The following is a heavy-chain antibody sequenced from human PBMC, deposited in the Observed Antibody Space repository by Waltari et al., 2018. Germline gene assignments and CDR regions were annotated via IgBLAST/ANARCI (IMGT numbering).Heavy chain of an antibody. D-gene: IGHD2-15*01. CDR1: GYTFTSYG. CDR2: ISAYNGNT. CDR3: ARSPGYCSGGSCHGDWFDP. J-gene: IGHJ5*02. Sequence: QVQLVQSGAEVKKPGASVKVSCKASGYTFTSYGISWVRQAPGQGLEWMGWISAYNGNTNYAQKLQGRVTMTTDTSTSTAYVELRSLGSDDTAVYYCARSPGYCSGGSCHGDWFDPWGQGTLVTVSS. V-gene: IGHV1-18*01.